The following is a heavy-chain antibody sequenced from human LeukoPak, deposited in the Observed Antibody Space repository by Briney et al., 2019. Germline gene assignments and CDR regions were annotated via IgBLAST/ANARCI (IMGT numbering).Heavy chain of an antibody. CDR2: IRYGGST. CDR1: GDSVSSGDHH. CDR3: ARAAAVTNSWYYFDY. V-gene: IGHV4-30-4*01. Sequence: SQTLSLTCTDSGDSVSSGDHHWSWIRQPPGKGLEWIGYIRYGGSTYYNPSLKSRVIISVDMSKNQFSLSLNSLSAADSAVYYCARAAAVTNSWYYFDYWGQGTLVTVSS. J-gene: IGHJ4*02. D-gene: IGHD6-13*01.